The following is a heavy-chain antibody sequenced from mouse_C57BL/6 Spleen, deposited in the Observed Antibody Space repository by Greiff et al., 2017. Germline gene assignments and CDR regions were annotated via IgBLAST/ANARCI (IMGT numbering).Heavy chain of an antibody. V-gene: IGHV5-17*01. CDR3: SRPPYYGSGAWFAY. CDR2: ISSGSSTI. D-gene: IGHD1-1*01. Sequence: EVKVVESGGGLVKPGGSLKLSCAASGFTFSDYGMHWVRQAPEKGLEWVAYISSGSSTIYYADTVKGRFTISRDNAKNTLFLQMTSLRSEDTAMYYCSRPPYYGSGAWFAYWGQGTLVTVSA. CDR1: GFTFSDYG. J-gene: IGHJ3*01.